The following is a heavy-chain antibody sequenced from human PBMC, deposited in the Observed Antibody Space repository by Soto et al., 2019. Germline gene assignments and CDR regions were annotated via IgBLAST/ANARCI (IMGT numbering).Heavy chain of an antibody. CDR1: GGSFSTDY. V-gene: IGHV4-34*01. Sequence: QVQLQQWGAGLLKPSETLSLTCAVYGGSFSTDYWSWIRQPPGKGLEWIGEINPSGGTNYKPSLKSRVTTSAATSKNQSSPKLSSVTAANTAVYYCARVLAARASRDFDYWGQGTLVTVSS. J-gene: IGHJ4*02. CDR3: ARVLAARASRDFDY. CDR2: INPSGGT. D-gene: IGHD6-6*01.